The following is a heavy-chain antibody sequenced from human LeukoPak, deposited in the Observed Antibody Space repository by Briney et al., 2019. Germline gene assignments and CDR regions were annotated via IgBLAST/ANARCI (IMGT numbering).Heavy chain of an antibody. CDR1: GFTFSSSG. CDR3: AKDPRDIVAASPDFYFDY. D-gene: IGHD5-12*01. J-gene: IGHJ4*02. V-gene: IGHV3-30*18. Sequence: GGSLRLSCAASGFTFSSSGLHWVRQAPGKGLEWVAFISYDGSKKFFADSMKGRFTISRDNSKNTLYLQFNSLRAEDTAMYYCAKDPRDIVAASPDFYFDYWGQGTPVTVSS. CDR2: ISYDGSKK.